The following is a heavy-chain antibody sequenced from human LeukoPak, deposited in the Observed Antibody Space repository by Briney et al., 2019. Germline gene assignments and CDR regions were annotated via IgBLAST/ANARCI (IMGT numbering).Heavy chain of an antibody. CDR2: VSGSGGNT. CDR3: AKDGKGAPVAGTGYFDY. J-gene: IGHJ4*02. Sequence: QPGPSLRLSCAASGFTFSSYAMSWVSQAPGKGLEWVSVVSGSGGNTYYADSVKGRFTISRNNSKNTLYLQMNSLRAEDTAIYYCAKDGKGAPVAGTGYFDYWGQGTLVTVSS. D-gene: IGHD6-19*01. V-gene: IGHV3-23*01. CDR1: GFTFSSYA.